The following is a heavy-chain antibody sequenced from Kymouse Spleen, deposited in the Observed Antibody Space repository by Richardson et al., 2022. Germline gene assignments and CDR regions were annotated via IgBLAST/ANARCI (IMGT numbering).Heavy chain of an antibody. CDR3: ARGGGSGSYYLDY. Sequence: QVQLQQWGAGLLKPSETLSLTCAVYGGSFSGYYWSWIRQPPGKGLEWIGEINHSGSTNYNPSLKSRVTISVDTSKNQFSLKLSSVTAADTAVYYCARGGGSGSYYLDYWGQGTLVTVSS. CDR1: GGSFSGYY. CDR2: INHSGST. J-gene: IGHJ4*02. D-gene: IGHD3-10*01. V-gene: IGHV4-34*01.